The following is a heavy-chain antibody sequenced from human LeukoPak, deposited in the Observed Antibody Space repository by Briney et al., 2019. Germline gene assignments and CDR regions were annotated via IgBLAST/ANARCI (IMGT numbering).Heavy chain of an antibody. D-gene: IGHD3-10*01. V-gene: IGHV3-30*18. Sequence: GGSLRLPCAASGFSFSSYGMHWVRQAPGKGLEWVAVISYDGSNKYYADSVKGRFTISRDNSKNTLYVQMNSLRAEDTAVYYCAKDRGFGVFFQYYFDYWGQGTLVTVSS. J-gene: IGHJ4*02. CDR3: AKDRGFGVFFQYYFDY. CDR2: ISYDGSNK. CDR1: GFSFSSYG.